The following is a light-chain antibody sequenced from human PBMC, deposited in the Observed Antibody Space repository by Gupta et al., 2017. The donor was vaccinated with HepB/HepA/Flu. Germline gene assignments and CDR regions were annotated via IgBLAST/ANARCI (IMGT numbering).Light chain of an antibody. CDR3: QQYNNWPFT. J-gene: IGKJ2*01. V-gene: IGKV3-15*01. CDR2: GAS. Sequence: EIVMTQSPATLSVSPGERATLSCRASQSVTSNLAWYQQRPGQAPKLLFYGASTRATGVPARFSGSGSGTEFILTISSLQSEDVAVYYCQQYNNWPFTFGRGTKVDIK. CDR1: QSVTSN.